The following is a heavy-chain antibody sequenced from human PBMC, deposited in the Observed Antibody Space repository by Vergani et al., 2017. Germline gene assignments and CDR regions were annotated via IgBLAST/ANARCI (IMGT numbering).Heavy chain of an antibody. CDR2: IWYDGSNK. D-gene: IGHD6-19*01. V-gene: IGHV3-33*01. Sequence: QVQLVESGGGVVQPGRSLRLSCAASGFTFSSYGMHWVRQAPGKGLEWVAVIWYDGSNKYYADSVKGRLTISRDNSKNTLYLQMNSLRAEDTAVYYCARDIGIVSGWLNYYYYDMDVWGQGTTVTVSS. CDR3: ARDIGIVSGWLNYYYYDMDV. J-gene: IGHJ6*02. CDR1: GFTFSSYG.